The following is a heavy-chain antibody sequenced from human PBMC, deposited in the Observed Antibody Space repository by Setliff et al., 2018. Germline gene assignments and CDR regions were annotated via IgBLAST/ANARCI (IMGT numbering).Heavy chain of an antibody. CDR1: GASINSLSW. D-gene: IGHD4-17*01. Sequence: SETLSLTCTVSGASINSLSWWSWVRQPPGKGLEWIGEIYHDGNDKYTPSVHYSPSLKSRVTISIDKSNNQFALKLSSVTAADTAVYSCARHGLNTVTILSWSYYYYYRDVWGKGTTVTVSS. CDR3: ARHGLNTVTILSWSYYYYYRDV. V-gene: IGHV4-4*02. CDR2: IYHDGND. J-gene: IGHJ6*03.